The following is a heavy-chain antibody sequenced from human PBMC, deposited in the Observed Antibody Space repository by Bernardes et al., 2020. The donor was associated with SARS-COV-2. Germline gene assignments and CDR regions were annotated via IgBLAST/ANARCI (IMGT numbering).Heavy chain of an antibody. Sequence: SETLSLTCTVSGGSISSSYWSWIRQPPDQGLEWIGYIYYSGSTNYNPSLKSRVTISVDTSKNQFSLKLNSVTAADTAVYYCARGNGSSTRCYHHWFDPWGQGTLVTVSS. CDR2: IYYSGST. D-gene: IGHD2-2*01. CDR1: GGSISSSY. J-gene: IGHJ5*02. V-gene: IGHV4-59*01. CDR3: ARGNGSSTRCYHHWFDP.